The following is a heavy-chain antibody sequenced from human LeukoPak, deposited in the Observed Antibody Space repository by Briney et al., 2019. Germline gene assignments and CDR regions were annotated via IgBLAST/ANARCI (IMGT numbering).Heavy chain of an antibody. CDR3: AKTGPGTTSDAFDF. CDR1: GYMFNEHY. J-gene: IGHJ3*01. CDR2: INPNSGDT. Sequence: ASVKVSCKPSGYMFNEHYIHWVRQGPGQGLEWMGWINPNSGDTNYAQKFQGWVTMTRDTSISTVYTELTSLKSDDTAIFYCAKTGPGTTSDAFDFWGQGTMVTVSS. D-gene: IGHD4-11*01. V-gene: IGHV1-2*04.